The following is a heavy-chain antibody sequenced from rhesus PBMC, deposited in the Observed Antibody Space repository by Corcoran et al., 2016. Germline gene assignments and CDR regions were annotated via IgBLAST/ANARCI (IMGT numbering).Heavy chain of an antibody. V-gene: IGHV4S2*01. Sequence: QVQLQESGPGLVKPSETLPLTCAVSGASISSNYWSWNRQAPGKGLEWIGRIYGSGGSTDYNPSHKSRVSISKDASKNQISLKLTTVTAADTAVYYCARTDSGSKADFWGQGVLVTVSS. CDR2: IYGSGGST. D-gene: IGHD4-29*01. CDR1: GASISSNY. J-gene: IGHJ4*01. CDR3: ARTDSGSKADF.